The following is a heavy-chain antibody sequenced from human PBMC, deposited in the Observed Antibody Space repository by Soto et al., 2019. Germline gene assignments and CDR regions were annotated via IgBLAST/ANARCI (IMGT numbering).Heavy chain of an antibody. J-gene: IGHJ4*02. Sequence: EVQLLESGGDLVQPGGSLRLSCAATGFTFSSCVMSWVRQAPGKGLEWVSTISGSGGGAYYADSVKGRFTISRDNSKNTLYLQMNSLRVDDTAVYYCAKGLPDTIFGVLIRFDSWGQGTLVTVSS. D-gene: IGHD3-3*01. CDR3: AKGLPDTIFGVLIRFDS. CDR1: GFTFSSCV. V-gene: IGHV3-23*01. CDR2: ISGSGGGA.